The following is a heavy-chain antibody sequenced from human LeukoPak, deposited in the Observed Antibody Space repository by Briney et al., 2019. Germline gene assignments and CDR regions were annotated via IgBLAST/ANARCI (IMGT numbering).Heavy chain of an antibody. D-gene: IGHD2-21*01. CDR2: ISSSSSYI. V-gene: IGHV3-21*01. CDR3: ARDTPTYDNWFDP. J-gene: IGHJ5*02. Sequence: GGSLRLSCAASGFTFSSYSMNWVRQAPGKGLEWVSSISSSSSYIYYADSVKGRFTISRGNAKNSLYLQMNSLRAEDTAVYYCARDTPTYDNWFDPWGQGTLVTVSS. CDR1: GFTFSSYS.